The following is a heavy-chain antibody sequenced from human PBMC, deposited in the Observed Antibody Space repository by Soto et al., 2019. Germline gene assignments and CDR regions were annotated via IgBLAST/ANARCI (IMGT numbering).Heavy chain of an antibody. CDR1: GFIFSSYA. CDR2: ISSNGGST. D-gene: IGHD2-15*01. V-gene: IGHV3-64D*06. CDR3: VKDRWIDY. Sequence: GGSLRLSCSASGFIFSSYAMHWVRQAPGKGLEYVSSISSNGGSTYYPDSVKGRFTISRDNSRNTLFLQMSTLRAEDTAVYYCVKDRWIDYWGQGTLVTVSS. J-gene: IGHJ4*02.